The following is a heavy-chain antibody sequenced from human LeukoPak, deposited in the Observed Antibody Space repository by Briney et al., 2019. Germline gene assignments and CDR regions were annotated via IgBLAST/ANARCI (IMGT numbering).Heavy chain of an antibody. Sequence: PGRSLRLSCAASGFTFSSYGMHWVRQAPGKGLEWVAVISYDGSNKYYADSVKGRFTISRDNSKNTLYLQMNSLRAEDTAVYYCARDGAYLFDYWGQGTLVTVSS. V-gene: IGHV3-30*03. J-gene: IGHJ4*02. CDR2: ISYDGSNK. D-gene: IGHD2-2*01. CDR3: ARDGAYLFDY. CDR1: GFTFSSYG.